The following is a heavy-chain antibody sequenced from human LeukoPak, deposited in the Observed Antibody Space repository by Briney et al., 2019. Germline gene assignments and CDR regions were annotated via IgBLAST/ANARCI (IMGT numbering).Heavy chain of an antibody. CDR1: NVSINSGGYY. V-gene: IGHV4-31*03. CDR3: ARTLPLSRGVIVDS. D-gene: IGHD3-10*01. Sequence: SETLSLTCSVSNVSINSGGYYWSWIRQDPGKGLEWIGNIYYSGSTNYNPSLKSRVTISVDTSANQFSLKLRSVTAADTAVYYCARTLPLSRGVIVDSWGQGALVTVSS. CDR2: IYYSGST. J-gene: IGHJ4*02.